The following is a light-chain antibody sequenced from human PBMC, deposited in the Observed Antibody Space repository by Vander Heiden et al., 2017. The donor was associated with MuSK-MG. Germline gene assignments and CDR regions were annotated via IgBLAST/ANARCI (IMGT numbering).Light chain of an antibody. CDR3: QQSYRTPPH. Sequence: IQMTPSPSSLSASVGDRVTITCRASQAISTYLNWYQQKPGKAPNLLIYAASSLQSGVPSRFSGSGSGTDFTLTISSLQPEDFATYYCQQSYRTPPHFGGGTKVEIK. CDR2: AAS. CDR1: QAISTY. J-gene: IGKJ4*01. V-gene: IGKV1-39*01.